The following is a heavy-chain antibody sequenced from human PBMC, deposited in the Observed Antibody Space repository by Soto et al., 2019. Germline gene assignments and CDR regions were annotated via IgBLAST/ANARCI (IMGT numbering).Heavy chain of an antibody. J-gene: IGHJ4*02. Sequence: GASVKVSCKVSGYTLTELSMHWVRQAPGKGLEWMGGFDPEDGETIYAQKFQGRVTMTEDTSTDTAYMELSSLRSEDTAVYYCATARYSGYDYGGSFDYWGQGTLVTVSS. V-gene: IGHV1-24*01. CDR1: GYTLTELS. CDR3: ATARYSGYDYGGSFDY. D-gene: IGHD5-12*01. CDR2: FDPEDGET.